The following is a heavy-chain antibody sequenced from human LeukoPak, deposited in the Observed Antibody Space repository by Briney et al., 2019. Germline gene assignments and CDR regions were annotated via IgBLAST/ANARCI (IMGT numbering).Heavy chain of an antibody. J-gene: IGHJ5*02. CDR1: GGSFRGYY. Sequence: SETLSLTCAVYGGSFRGYYWSWIRQPPGKGLEWVGRIYCSGSPYYNASLKSRVTMSVDPSKNQLSLKVISVTAADTALYYCASGHPYGGNSVDPWGQGTLVTVSS. CDR2: IYCSGSP. D-gene: IGHD4-23*01. V-gene: IGHV4-59*10. CDR3: ASGHPYGGNSVDP.